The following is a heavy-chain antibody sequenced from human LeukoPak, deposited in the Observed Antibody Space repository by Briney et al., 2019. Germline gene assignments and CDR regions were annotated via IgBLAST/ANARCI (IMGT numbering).Heavy chain of an antibody. V-gene: IGHV3-21*01. CDR1: GFTFNMYT. Sequence: GGSLRLSCAASGFTFNMYTLNRVRQAPGKKLEWVSSISGSSIYIYYADSVKGRFTISRDNAKNSLYLQMNSLRAEDTAVYYCAREYYDFWSGYPNHWGQGTLVTVSS. CDR2: ISGSSIYI. D-gene: IGHD3-3*01. CDR3: AREYYDFWSGYPNH. J-gene: IGHJ5*02.